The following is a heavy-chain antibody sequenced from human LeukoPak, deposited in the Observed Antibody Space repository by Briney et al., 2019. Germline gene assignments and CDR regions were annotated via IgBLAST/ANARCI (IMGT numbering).Heavy chain of an antibody. CDR2: IIPILGIA. D-gene: IGHD6-13*01. CDR3: AKDLRASYSSSWYGSDY. V-gene: IGHV1-69*04. Sequence: ASVKVSCKASGGTFSSYAISWVRQAPGQGLEWMGRIIPILGIANYAQKFQGRVTITADKSTSTAYMELSSLRAEDTAVYYCAKDLRASYSSSWYGSDYWGQGTLVTVSS. J-gene: IGHJ4*02. CDR1: GGTFSSYA.